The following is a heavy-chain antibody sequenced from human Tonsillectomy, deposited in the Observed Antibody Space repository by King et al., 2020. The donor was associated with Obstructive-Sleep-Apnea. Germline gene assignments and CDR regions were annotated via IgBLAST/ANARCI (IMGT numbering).Heavy chain of an antibody. D-gene: IGHD2-21*02. J-gene: IGHJ4*02. V-gene: IGHV3-21*01. CDR3: ARDIKSAQVVTAIPDY. Sequence: VQLVESGGGLVKPGGSLRLSCAASGFTFSNYSMNWVRQAPGKGLEWVSSISSSSSYIYYADSVKGRFTISRDNAKNSLYLQMNSLRAEDTAVYYCARDIKSAQVVTAIPDYWGQGTLVTVSS. CDR2: ISSSSSYI. CDR1: GFTFSNYS.